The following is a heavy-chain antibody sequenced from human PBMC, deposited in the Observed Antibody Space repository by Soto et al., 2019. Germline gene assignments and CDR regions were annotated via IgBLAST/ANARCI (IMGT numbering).Heavy chain of an antibody. D-gene: IGHD3-3*01. CDR3: ARENYDFWSGYWVHWYFDL. J-gene: IGHJ2*01. V-gene: IGHV3-21*01. CDR1: GFTFSSYS. Sequence: SLRLSCAASGFTFSSYSMNWVRQAPGKGLEWVSSISSSSSYIYYADSVKGRFTISRDNAKNSLYLQMNSLRAEDTAVYYCARENYDFWSGYWVHWYFDLWGRGTLVTVSS. CDR2: ISSSSSYI.